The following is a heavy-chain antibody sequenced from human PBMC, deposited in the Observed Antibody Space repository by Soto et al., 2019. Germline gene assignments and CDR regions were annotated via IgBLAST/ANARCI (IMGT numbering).Heavy chain of an antibody. V-gene: IGHV1-69*02. CDR2: IIPILGIA. Sequence: QVQLVQSGAEVKKPGSSVKVSCKASGGTFSSYTISWVRQAPGQGLEWMGRIIPILGIANYAQKFQGRVKITADKSPSTAYMELSSLRSEDTAVYYCVEAFGEFHQYFQHWGQGTLVTVSS. J-gene: IGHJ1*01. D-gene: IGHD3-10*01. CDR1: GGTFSSYT. CDR3: VEAFGEFHQYFQH.